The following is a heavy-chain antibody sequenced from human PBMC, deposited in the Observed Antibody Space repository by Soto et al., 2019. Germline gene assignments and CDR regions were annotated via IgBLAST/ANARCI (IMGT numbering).Heavy chain of an antibody. D-gene: IGHD3-22*01. CDR1: GGTFSSYA. CDR3: ASRDQDYYDSSGYWAY. CDR2: IIPIFGTA. J-gene: IGHJ4*02. V-gene: IGHV1-69*14. Sequence: QVQLVQSGAEVKKPGSSVKVSCKASGGTFSSYAINWVRQAPGQGLEWMGGIIPIFGTANYAQKFQGRVTMSADKSTSTAYMELRSLRSEDTAVYYCASRDQDYYDSSGYWAYWGQGTLVTVSS.